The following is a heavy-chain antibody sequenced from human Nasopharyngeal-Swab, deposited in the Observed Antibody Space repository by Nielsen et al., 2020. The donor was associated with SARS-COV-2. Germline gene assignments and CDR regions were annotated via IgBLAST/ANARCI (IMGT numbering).Heavy chain of an antibody. J-gene: IGHJ6*02. CDR3: ARDHYGSGSPSMDV. D-gene: IGHD3-10*01. CDR1: GGSVSSGSYY. CDR2: IYYSGST. Sequence: GSLRLSCTVSGGSVSSGSYYWSWIRQPPEKGLEWIGYIYYSGSTNYNPSLKSRVTISVDTSKNQFSLKLSSVTAADTAVYYCARDHYGSGSPSMDVWGQGTTVTVSS. V-gene: IGHV4-61*01.